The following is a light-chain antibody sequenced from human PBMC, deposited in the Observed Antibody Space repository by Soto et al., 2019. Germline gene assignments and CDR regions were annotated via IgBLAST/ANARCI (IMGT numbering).Light chain of an antibody. CDR1: QSVSSY. V-gene: IGKV3-11*01. CDR2: DAS. J-gene: IGKJ2*01. Sequence: IVLTQSPATLSLSPGERATLSCRASQSVSSYLAWYQQKPGQAPRLLIYDASNRATGIPARFSGSGSGTDFTLTISSLEPEDFAVYYCQQRSNWPPPYTFGQGTKVDIK. CDR3: QQRSNWPPPYT.